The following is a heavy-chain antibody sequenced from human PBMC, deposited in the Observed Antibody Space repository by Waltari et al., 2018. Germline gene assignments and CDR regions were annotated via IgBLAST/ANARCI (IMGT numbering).Heavy chain of an antibody. CDR1: GFTFSNTW. J-gene: IGHJ4*02. D-gene: IGHD3-16*02. CDR2: IKTQSDGGGAT. CDR3: TTDQGDSYTFYSFDY. V-gene: IGHV3-15*01. Sequence: EVQLVESGGGLVNPGGSLRLSCAASGFTFSNTWMDWVRQAPGKGLVCISRIKTQSDGGGATYYAAPVTGRFTVSRDDSKNMLYLQMSSLKTEDTAMYYCTTDQGDSYTFYSFDYWGQGTLVTVSS.